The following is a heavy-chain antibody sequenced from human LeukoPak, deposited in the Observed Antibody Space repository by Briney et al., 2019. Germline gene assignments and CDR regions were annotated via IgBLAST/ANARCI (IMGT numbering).Heavy chain of an antibody. D-gene: IGHD1-26*01. CDR2: LSDSGGST. V-gene: IGHV3-23*01. CDR1: GFTFSSCG. CDR3: ARVFSGTYLNYHHFDY. J-gene: IGHJ4*02. Sequence: GGSLRLSCAASGFTFSSCGMSWVRQAPGKGLEWVSALSDSGGSTFYADSVKGRFTISRDNSKNTLYLQMNRLRAEDTAVYYCARVFSGTYLNYHHFDYWGQGTLVTVSS.